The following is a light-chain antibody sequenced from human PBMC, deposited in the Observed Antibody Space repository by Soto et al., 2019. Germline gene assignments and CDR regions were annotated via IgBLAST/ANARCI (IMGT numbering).Light chain of an antibody. J-gene: IGKJ1*01. CDR2: GIS. CDR3: QHYGSTPWT. CDR1: QSVSSNS. Sequence: EIVLTQSPGTLSLSPGERATLSCRASQSVSSNSLAGYQQKPGQAPRLLIYGISTSDTGIPDRFSGSGAGTDFTLASSSLEPEDCAIYCCQHYGSTPWTFGQGTDVEIK. V-gene: IGKV3-20*01.